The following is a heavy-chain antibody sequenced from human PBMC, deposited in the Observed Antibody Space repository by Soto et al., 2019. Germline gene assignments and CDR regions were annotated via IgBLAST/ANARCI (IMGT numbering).Heavy chain of an antibody. V-gene: IGHV2-70*01. CDR1: GFSLSTSGLC. J-gene: IGHJ4*02. D-gene: IGHD3-22*01. CDR2: IDWDDDK. CDR3: ARTASYYDSSGYYSARFDY. Sequence: SGPTLVNPTQTLTLTCSFSGFSLSTSGLCVSWIRQPPGKALEWLALIDWDDDKYYSTSLKTRLTISKDTSKNQVVLTMTNMDPVDTATYYCARTASYYDSSGYYSARFDYWGQGTLVTVSS.